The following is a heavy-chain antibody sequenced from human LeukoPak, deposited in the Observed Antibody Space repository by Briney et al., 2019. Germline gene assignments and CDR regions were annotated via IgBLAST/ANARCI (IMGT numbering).Heavy chain of an antibody. CDR3: VREGEGPLSKDFGY. Sequence: ASVKVSCKSSGFTFTDHYIHWVRQGPGQGLEWMGYIGPHSTFTSSPQEFQGRVTMTRDASMSTAHMELTRLTSDDTAVYYCVREGEGPLSKDFGYWGQGTLVTVSS. CDR1: GFTFTDHY. J-gene: IGHJ4*02. D-gene: IGHD2/OR15-2a*01. V-gene: IGHV1-2*02. CDR2: IGPHSTFT.